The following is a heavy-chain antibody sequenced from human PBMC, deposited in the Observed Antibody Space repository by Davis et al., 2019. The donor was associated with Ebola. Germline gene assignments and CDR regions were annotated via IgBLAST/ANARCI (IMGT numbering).Heavy chain of an antibody. CDR2: MNPNSGNT. J-gene: IGHJ4*02. CDR1: GYTFTSYD. CDR3: ARAPTWSQINYYCFDY. D-gene: IGHD3-10*01. Sequence: ASVKVSCKASGYTFTSYDINWVRQATGRGLEWMGWMNPNSGNTGYAQKFQGRVTMTRNTSISTAYMELSSLRSDDTAVYYCARAPTWSQINYYCFDYWGQGTLVTVSS. V-gene: IGHV1-8*01.